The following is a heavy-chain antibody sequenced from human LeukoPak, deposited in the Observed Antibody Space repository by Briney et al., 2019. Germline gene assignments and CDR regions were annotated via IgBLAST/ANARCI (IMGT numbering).Heavy chain of an antibody. V-gene: IGHV1-69*04. CDR3: ATNYYDSSGYYIY. J-gene: IGHJ4*02. CDR2: VIPILGIA. Sequence: GASVKVSCKASGGTFSSYAISWVRQAPGQGLEWMGRVIPILGIANYAQKFQGRVTMTEDTSTDTAYMELSSLRSEDTAVYYCATNYYDSSGYYIYWGQGTLVTVSS. D-gene: IGHD3-22*01. CDR1: GGTFSSYA.